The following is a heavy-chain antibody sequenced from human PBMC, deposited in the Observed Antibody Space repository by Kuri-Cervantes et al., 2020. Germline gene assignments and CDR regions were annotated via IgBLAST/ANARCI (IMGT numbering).Heavy chain of an antibody. CDR1: GYTFTSYD. Sequence: ASVKVSCKASGYTFTSYDINWVRQATGQGLEWMGWINAGNGNTKYSQKFQGRVTITRDTSASTAYMELSSLRSEDTAVYYCARDYCSSTSCYIFGYWGQGTLVTVSS. D-gene: IGHD2-2*02. V-gene: IGHV1-3*01. CDR2: INAGNGNT. CDR3: ARDYCSSTSCYIFGY. J-gene: IGHJ4*02.